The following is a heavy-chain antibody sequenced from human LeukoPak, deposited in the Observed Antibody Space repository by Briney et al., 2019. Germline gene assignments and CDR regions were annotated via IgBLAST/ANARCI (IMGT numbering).Heavy chain of an antibody. J-gene: IGHJ4*02. Sequence: SVKVSCKASGGTFSSYAISWVRQAPGQGLEWMGGIIPIFGTANYAQKFQGRVTITADESTSTAYMELSSLRSEDTAVYYCARSHAPPYGSGSETRRYFDYWGQGTLVTVSS. CDR3: ARSHAPPYGSGSETRRYFDY. D-gene: IGHD3-10*01. V-gene: IGHV1-69*13. CDR2: IIPIFGTA. CDR1: GGTFSSYA.